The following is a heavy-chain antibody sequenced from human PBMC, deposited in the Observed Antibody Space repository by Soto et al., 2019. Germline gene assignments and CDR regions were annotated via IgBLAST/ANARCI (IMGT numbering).Heavy chain of an antibody. CDR1: GGSISSGGYS. V-gene: IGHV4-30-2*01. D-gene: IGHD6-13*01. Sequence: SETLSLTCAVSGGSISSGGYSWSWIRQPPGKGLEWIGYIYHSGSTYYNPSLKSRVTISVDRSKNQFSLKLSSVTAADTAVYYCARDTRGIAAAGTDNWFDPWGQGTLVTVS. J-gene: IGHJ5*02. CDR2: IYHSGST. CDR3: ARDTRGIAAAGTDNWFDP.